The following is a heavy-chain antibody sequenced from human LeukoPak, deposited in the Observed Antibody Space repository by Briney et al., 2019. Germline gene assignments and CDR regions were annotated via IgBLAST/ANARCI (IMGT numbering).Heavy chain of an antibody. CDR2: ISTYNRNT. J-gene: IGHJ3*01. CDR3: ARADTSMITPQNAFDL. Sequence: ASVKVSCKASGYSFTNYGISWVRQAPGQGLEWMGWISTYNRNTKYAEKFQGRVTMTTDTSTSTAYMDLRSLRSDDTATYYCARADTSMITPQNAFDLWGQGTVATVSS. D-gene: IGHD5-18*01. CDR1: GYSFTNYG. V-gene: IGHV1-18*01.